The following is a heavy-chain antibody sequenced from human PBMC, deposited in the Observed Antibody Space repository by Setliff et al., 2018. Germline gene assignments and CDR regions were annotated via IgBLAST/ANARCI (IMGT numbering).Heavy chain of an antibody. CDR3: ARMSGFQYIDV. CDR1: GGSISSGVYY. V-gene: IGHV4-39*07. D-gene: IGHD3-3*01. CDR2: IYHGGDT. J-gene: IGHJ6*03. Sequence: SETLSLTCNVSGGSISSGVYYWGWIRQPPGKGLEWIGRIYHGGDTYYNSSLKSRVTISLDTSKNQFSLSLTSVTAEDTAVYYCARMSGFQYIDVWDKGTTVTVSS.